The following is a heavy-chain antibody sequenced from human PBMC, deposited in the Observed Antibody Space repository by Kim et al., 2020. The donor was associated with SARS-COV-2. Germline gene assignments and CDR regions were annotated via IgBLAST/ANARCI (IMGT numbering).Heavy chain of an antibody. D-gene: IGHD3-3*01. Sequence: SETLSLTCTVSGGSISSGGYYWSWIRQHPGKGLEWIGYIYYSGSTYYNPSLKSRVTISVDTSKNQFSLKLSSVTAADTAVYYCARALILITIFGVVGPFDYWGQATLVTVSS. CDR2: IYYSGST. V-gene: IGHV4-31*03. J-gene: IGHJ4*02. CDR1: GGSISSGGYY. CDR3: ARALILITIFGVVGPFDY.